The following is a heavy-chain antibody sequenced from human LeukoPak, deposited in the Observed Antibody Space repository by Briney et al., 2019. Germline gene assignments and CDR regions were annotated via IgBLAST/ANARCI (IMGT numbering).Heavy chain of an antibody. CDR1: GYTFTSYD. V-gene: IGHV1-8*01. Sequence: ASVKVSCKASGYTFTSYDINWVRQATGQGLEWMGWMNPNSGNTGYAQKLQGRVTMTRNTSISTAYMELSSLRSEDTAVYYCARRPGVLPFYYYYYGMDVWGQGTTVTVSS. CDR2: MNPNSGNT. D-gene: IGHD7-27*01. CDR3: ARRPGVLPFYYYYYGMDV. J-gene: IGHJ6*02.